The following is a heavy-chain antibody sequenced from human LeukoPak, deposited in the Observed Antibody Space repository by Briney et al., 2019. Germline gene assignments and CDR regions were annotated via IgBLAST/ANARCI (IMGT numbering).Heavy chain of an antibody. Sequence: SETLSLTCAVYGGSFSGYYWSWIRQPPGKGLERIGEINHSGSTNYNPSLKGRVTISVDTSKNQFSLKLSSVTAADTAVYYCARGAPHKKNYDYVWGSYRPPYYYFDYWGQGTLVTVSS. D-gene: IGHD3-16*02. V-gene: IGHV4-34*01. J-gene: IGHJ4*02. CDR3: ARGAPHKKNYDYVWGSYRPPYYYFDY. CDR1: GGSFSGYY. CDR2: INHSGST.